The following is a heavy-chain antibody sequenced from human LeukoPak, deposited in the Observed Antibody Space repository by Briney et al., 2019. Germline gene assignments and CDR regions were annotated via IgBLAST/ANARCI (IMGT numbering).Heavy chain of an antibody. J-gene: IGHJ6*02. CDR1: GYSFTSYW. D-gene: IGHD3/OR15-3a*01. Sequence: GQSLKISCHGSGYSFTSYWIGWVRQMRGKGLEWMGIIYPGDSDTRCSPSFQGQVTISADKSISTAYLQWSSLKASDTAMYYCARHRVGPLYYYYYGMDVWGQGTTVTVSS. V-gene: IGHV5-51*01. CDR2: IYPGDSDT. CDR3: ARHRVGPLYYYYYGMDV.